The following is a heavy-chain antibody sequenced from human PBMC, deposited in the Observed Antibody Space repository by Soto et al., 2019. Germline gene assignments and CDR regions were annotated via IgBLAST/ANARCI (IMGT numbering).Heavy chain of an antibody. V-gene: IGHV3-23*01. D-gene: IGHD2-15*01. Sequence: AGGSLRLSCAASGFTLSNHAMSWVRQAPGKGLEWVSTLSGSGAGKYYADSVKGRFTISRDTSQNTLYLQMNSLRAEDTAVYYCAKGSGSGYGTPAESWGQGTLVTVSS. CDR1: GFTLSNHA. CDR2: LSGSGAGK. J-gene: IGHJ5*02. CDR3: AKGSGSGYGTPAES.